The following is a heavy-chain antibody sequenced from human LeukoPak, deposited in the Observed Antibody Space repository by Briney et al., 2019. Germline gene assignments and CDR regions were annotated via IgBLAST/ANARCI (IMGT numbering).Heavy chain of an antibody. J-gene: IGHJ4*02. Sequence: ASVTVSCKASVYTFTGYYMHWVRQAPGQGLEWLGWINPNSGGTNYAQKFQGRVTMTRDTPISTAYMELSRLRSDDTAAYYCAREGIAVAGTIHWGQGTLVTVSS. V-gene: IGHV1-2*02. D-gene: IGHD6-19*01. CDR3: AREGIAVAGTIH. CDR2: INPNSGGT. CDR1: VYTFTGYY.